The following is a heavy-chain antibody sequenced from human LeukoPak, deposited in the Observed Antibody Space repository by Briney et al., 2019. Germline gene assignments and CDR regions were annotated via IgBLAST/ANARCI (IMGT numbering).Heavy chain of an antibody. CDR2: IIPIFGTA. CDR1: GGTFSNFA. CDR3: ARVRGGIEVAGIRHYYYYMDV. J-gene: IGHJ6*03. Sequence: ASVKVSCTASGGTFSNFAISWVRQAPGQGLEWMGGIIPIFGTATYAQKFQGRVMITTDESTGTAFMELSGLRSVDTAVYYCARVRGGIEVAGIRHYYYYMDVWGEGTTVTVSS. D-gene: IGHD6-19*01. V-gene: IGHV1-69*05.